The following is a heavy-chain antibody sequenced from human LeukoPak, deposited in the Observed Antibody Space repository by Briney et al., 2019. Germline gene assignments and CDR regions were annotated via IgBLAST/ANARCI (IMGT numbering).Heavy chain of an antibody. J-gene: IGHJ3*02. Sequence: SETLSLTCTVSGGSISSHYWSWIRRPPGKGLEWIGYIDDSGNTNYNPSLKSQVTISVDKSKNQFSLKLSFVTAADTAMYYCARSDYHNSGSHTVFDAFDIWGQGTRVTVSS. CDR2: IDDSGNT. D-gene: IGHD3-10*01. V-gene: IGHV4-59*11. CDR3: ARSDYHNSGSHTVFDAFDI. CDR1: GGSISSHY.